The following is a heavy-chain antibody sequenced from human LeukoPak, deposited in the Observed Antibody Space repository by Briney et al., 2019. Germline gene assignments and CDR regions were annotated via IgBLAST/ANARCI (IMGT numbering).Heavy chain of an antibody. V-gene: IGHV3-66*01. D-gene: IGHD3-22*01. CDR3: ARGGLYSGGYYYHVDY. Sequence: QPGGSLRLSCAASGFTVSSNYMSWVRQAPGKGLEWVSVIYSGGSTYNADSVKGRFTIPRDNSKNTLYLQMNSLRAEDTAVYYCARGGLYSGGYYYHVDYWGQGTLVTVSS. J-gene: IGHJ4*02. CDR1: GFTVSSNY. CDR2: IYSGGST.